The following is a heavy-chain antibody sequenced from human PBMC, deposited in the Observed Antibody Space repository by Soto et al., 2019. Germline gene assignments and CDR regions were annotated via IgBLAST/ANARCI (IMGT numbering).Heavy chain of an antibody. CDR3: ALTDTVFGYHIFYMGV. Sequence: QTTLEESGPTLVKPTQTLTLTCTCSGLSLSTSGVGVSWIRQPPGKALEWLALIYWDDDKRYSPSLKTRLTITRDTSKNQVVLTMTDMDPVDTATYFCALTDTVFGYHIFYMGVWGKGTTVTVSS. D-gene: IGHD3-10*02. CDR1: GLSLSTSGVG. V-gene: IGHV2-5*02. CDR2: IYWDDDK. J-gene: IGHJ6*03.